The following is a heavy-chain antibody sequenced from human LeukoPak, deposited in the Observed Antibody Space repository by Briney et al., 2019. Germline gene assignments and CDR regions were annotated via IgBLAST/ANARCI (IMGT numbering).Heavy chain of an antibody. CDR1: GFTFSSCW. CDR2: IKQDGSEK. J-gene: IGHJ4*02. CDR3: ASWGPYYYGSGSYYKSYYFDY. D-gene: IGHD3-10*01. Sequence: GGSLRLSCAASGFTFSSCWMSWVRQAPGKGLEWVANIKQDGSEKYYVDSVKGRFTISRDNAKNSLYLQMNSLRAEDTAVYYCASWGPYYYGSGSYYKSYYFDYWGQGTLVTVSS. V-gene: IGHV3-7*01.